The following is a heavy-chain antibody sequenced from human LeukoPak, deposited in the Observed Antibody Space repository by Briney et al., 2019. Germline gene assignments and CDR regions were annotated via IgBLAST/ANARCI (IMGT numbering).Heavy chain of an antibody. D-gene: IGHD3-22*01. CDR2: VNTKGTNT. CDR3: AKTYYYDSSGYPGLYYYYYGMDV. V-gene: IGHV3-74*01. J-gene: IGHJ6*02. CDR1: GVTLTNNC. Sequence: GSLRLSSTASGVTLTNNCMHSVRQVPGKGLEWVSRVNTKGTNTNYADSVRGRFTIPRANSKNTLYLQMNSLRAEDTAVYYCAKTYYYDSSGYPGLYYYYYGMDVWGQGTTVTVSS.